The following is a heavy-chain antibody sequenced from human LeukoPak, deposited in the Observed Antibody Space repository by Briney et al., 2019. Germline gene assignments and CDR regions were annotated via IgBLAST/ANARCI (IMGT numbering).Heavy chain of an antibody. CDR3: ARGYSYALFDY. D-gene: IGHD5-18*01. V-gene: IGHV4-39*07. Sequence: SETLSLTCTVSGGSISSSSYYWGWIRQPPGKGLEWIGSIYYSGSTYYNPSLKSRVTISVDTSKNQFSLKLSSMTAADTAVYYCARGYSYALFDYWGQGTLVTVSS. CDR2: IYYSGST. J-gene: IGHJ4*02. CDR1: GGSISSSSYY.